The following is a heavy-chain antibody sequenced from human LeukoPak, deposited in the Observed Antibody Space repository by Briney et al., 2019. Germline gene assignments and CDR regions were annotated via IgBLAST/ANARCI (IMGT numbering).Heavy chain of an antibody. V-gene: IGHV3-7*04. CDR3: ARDFGDY. J-gene: IGHJ4*02. CDR2: IKQDGSGN. Sequence: GGSLRLSCAASGFTFSNHWMTWVRQAPGKGLEWVANIKQDGSGNNYVDSVKGRFTISRDNAKNSLYLQMNSLRAEDTAVYFCARDFGDYWGQGTLDTVSS. CDR1: GFTFSNHW. D-gene: IGHD3-3*01.